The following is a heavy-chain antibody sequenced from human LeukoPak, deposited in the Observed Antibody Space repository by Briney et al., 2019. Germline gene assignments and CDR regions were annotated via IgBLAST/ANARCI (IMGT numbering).Heavy chain of an antibody. J-gene: IGHJ4*02. CDR2: ISGSGGST. Sequence: PGGSLRLSCAASGFTFSSYAMGWVRQAPGKGLEWVSAISGSGGSTYYADSVKGRFTISRDNSKNTLYLQMNSLRAEDTAVYYCARVTTGTPTVGDYWGQGTLVTVSS. CDR1: GFTFSSYA. V-gene: IGHV3-23*01. D-gene: IGHD1-1*01. CDR3: ARVTTGTPTVGDY.